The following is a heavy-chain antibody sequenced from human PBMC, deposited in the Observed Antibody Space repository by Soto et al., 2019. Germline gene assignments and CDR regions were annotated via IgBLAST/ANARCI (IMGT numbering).Heavy chain of an antibody. CDR3: ARDPGVLIWFGEPTDPH. CDR2: INPNSGGT. CDR1: GYTFTGYY. V-gene: IGHV1-2*02. Sequence: ASVKVSCKASGYTFTGYYMHWVRQAPGQGLEWMGWINPNSGGTNYAQKFQGRVTMTRDTSISTAYMELSRLRSDDTAVYYCARDPGVLIWFGEPTDPHWGQGTLVTVSS. J-gene: IGHJ4*02. D-gene: IGHD3-10*01.